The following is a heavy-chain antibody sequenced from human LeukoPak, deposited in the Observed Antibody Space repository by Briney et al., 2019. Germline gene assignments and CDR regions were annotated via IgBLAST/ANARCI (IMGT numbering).Heavy chain of an antibody. V-gene: IGHV1-69*13. CDR2: IIPIFGTA. Sequence: SVKVSCKASGYTFTSYYMHWVRQAPGQGLEWMGGIIPIFGTANYAQKFQGRVTITADESTSTAYMELSSLRSEDTAVYYCARDPGATMVRGVIAWDWGQGTLVTVSS. CDR3: ARDPGATMVRGVIAWD. J-gene: IGHJ4*02. D-gene: IGHD3-10*01. CDR1: GYTFTSYY.